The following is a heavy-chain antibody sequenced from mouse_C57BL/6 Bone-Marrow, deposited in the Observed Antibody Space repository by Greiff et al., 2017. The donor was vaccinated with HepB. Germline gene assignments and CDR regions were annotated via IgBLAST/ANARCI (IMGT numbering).Heavy chain of an antibody. CDR3: ARTYYYGSSPHWYFDV. J-gene: IGHJ1*03. CDR2: ISSGSSTI. CDR1: GFTFSDYG. V-gene: IGHV5-17*01. Sequence: EVQGVESGGGLVKPGGSLKLSCAASGFTFSDYGMHWVRQAPEKGLEWVAYISSGSSTIYYADTVKGRFTISRDNAKNTLFLQMTSLRSEDTAMYYCARTYYYGSSPHWYFDVWGTGTTVTASS. D-gene: IGHD1-1*01.